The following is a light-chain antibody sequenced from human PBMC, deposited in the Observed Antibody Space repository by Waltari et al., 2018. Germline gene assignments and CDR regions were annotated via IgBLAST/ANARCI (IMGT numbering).Light chain of an antibody. CDR3: SSYAGSNLWV. CDR2: EVS. V-gene: IGLV2-8*01. CDR1: SRDVGGFNS. J-gene: IGLJ3*02. Sequence: SALTQPPSASGSHGQSVTLSCTGTSRDVGGFNSVSWYQQHPGKAPKLMIYEVSRRPSGVPDRFSGSKSGNTASLTVSGLQAEDEADYYCSSYAGSNLWVFGGGTKLTVL.